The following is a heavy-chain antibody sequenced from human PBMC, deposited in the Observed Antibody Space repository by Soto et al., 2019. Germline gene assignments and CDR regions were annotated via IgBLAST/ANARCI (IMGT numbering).Heavy chain of an antibody. CDR3: ARELDYAAYPKGGGDYYYGMDV. D-gene: IGHD4-17*01. CDR2: VYYSGST. CDR1: GASISSSSFY. V-gene: IGHV4-39*02. J-gene: IGHJ6*02. Sequence: QLQLRESGPGLVKPSETLSLTCTVSGASISSSSFYWAWIHQPPGKGLEWIGCVYYSGSTFYNPSLKSRVPITMDPSKNQFSLKLTSVTAADTGVFYCARELDYAAYPKGGGDYYYGMDVWGRGTTVTVSS.